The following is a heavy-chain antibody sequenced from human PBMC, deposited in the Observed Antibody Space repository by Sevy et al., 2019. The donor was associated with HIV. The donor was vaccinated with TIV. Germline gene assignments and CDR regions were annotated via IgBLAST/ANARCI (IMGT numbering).Heavy chain of an antibody. Sequence: GGSLRLSCAASGFTFSTYAMNWVRQAPGKGLEWVSSISTNGRSAYYTDSVEGRFTISRDNSKNTRYLQMNRLRADDTAVYYCAKGYCSGGSCPRDYYYYGMDVWGQGTTVTVSS. CDR2: ISTNGRSA. CDR1: GFTFSTYA. J-gene: IGHJ6*02. D-gene: IGHD2-15*01. CDR3: AKGYCSGGSCPRDYYYYGMDV. V-gene: IGHV3-23*01.